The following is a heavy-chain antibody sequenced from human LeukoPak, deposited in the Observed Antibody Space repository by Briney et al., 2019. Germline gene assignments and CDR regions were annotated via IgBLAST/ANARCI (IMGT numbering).Heavy chain of an antibody. D-gene: IGHD1-26*01. CDR2: TYYRSKWSN. J-gene: IGHJ2*01. CDR1: GDSVSTNSAT. CDR3: ARGKWELLYHYWCFDL. V-gene: IGHV6-1*01. Sequence: SQTLSLTCAISGDSVSTNSATWTWLRQSPSRGLEWLGRTYYRSKWSNDYAVSMKSRITINPDTSKNQFSLHLNSVTPEDTAVYYCARGKWELLYHYWCFDLWGRGTLVTVSS.